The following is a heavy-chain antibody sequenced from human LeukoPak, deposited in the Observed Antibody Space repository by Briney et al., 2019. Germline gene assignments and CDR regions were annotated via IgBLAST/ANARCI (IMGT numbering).Heavy chain of an antibody. J-gene: IGHJ4*02. CDR3: ARSLLAAAGFDY. Sequence: SETLSLTCTVSGGSISSYYWSWIRQPPGKGLEWIGYIYYSGSTNYNPSLKSRVTISGDTSKNQVSLKVSSVTAADTAVYYCARSLLAAAGFDYWGQGTLVTVSS. CDR1: GGSISSYY. V-gene: IGHV4-59*01. D-gene: IGHD6-13*01. CDR2: IYYSGST.